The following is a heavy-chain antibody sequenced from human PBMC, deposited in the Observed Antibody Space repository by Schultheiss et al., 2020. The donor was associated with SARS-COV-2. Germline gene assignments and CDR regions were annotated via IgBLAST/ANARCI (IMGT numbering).Heavy chain of an antibody. J-gene: IGHJ4*02. D-gene: IGHD5-18*01. CDR2: INSDSGGT. CDR1: GYTFTGYY. Sequence: GESLKISCKASGYTFTGYYIHWVRQAPGQGLEWMGCINSDSGGTNYAQKFQDRVTMTRDTSISTVYMEVSSLRSDDTAVYYCATIPPDPARGNSYDVSFEDDYWGQGTLVTVSS. V-gene: IGHV1-2*02. CDR3: ATIPPDPARGNSYDVSFEDDY.